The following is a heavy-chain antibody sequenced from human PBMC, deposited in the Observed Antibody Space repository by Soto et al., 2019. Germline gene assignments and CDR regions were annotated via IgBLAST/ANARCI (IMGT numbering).Heavy chain of an antibody. Sequence: QVQLVESGGGLVKPGGSLRLSCASSGFPFSDHYMSWIRRSPGKGPEFLSYISPGATYKNYADSVKGRFTISRDNAKSSLYLPLTGLRAEDPAVYFCSRGGGGGLFDLWGQGTFVTVSS. D-gene: IGHD2-21*01. J-gene: IGHJ4*02. V-gene: IGHV3-11*06. CDR3: SRGGGGGLFDL. CDR2: ISPGATYK. CDR1: GFPFSDHY.